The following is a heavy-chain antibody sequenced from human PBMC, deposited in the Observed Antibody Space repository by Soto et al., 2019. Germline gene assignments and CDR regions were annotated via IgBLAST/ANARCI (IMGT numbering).Heavy chain of an antibody. CDR3: ARGNWNYVGEGWFDP. V-gene: IGHV1-8*01. CDR2: MNPNSGNT. J-gene: IGHJ5*02. CDR1: GYTFTSYD. D-gene: IGHD1-7*01. Sequence: ASVKVSCKASGYTFTSYDINWVRQATGQGLEWMGWMNPNSGNTGYAQKFQGRATMTRNTSISTAYMELSSLRSEDTAVYYCARGNWNYVGEGWFDPWGQGTLVTVSS.